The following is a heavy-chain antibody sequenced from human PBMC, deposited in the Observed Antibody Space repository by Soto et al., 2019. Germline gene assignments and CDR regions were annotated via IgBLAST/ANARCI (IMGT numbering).Heavy chain of an antibody. J-gene: IGHJ5*02. CDR1: GGSFSGYY. CDR3: ARQRYFDRPRWFDP. CDR2: INHSGST. V-gene: IGHV4-34*01. D-gene: IGHD3-9*01. Sequence: SETLSLTCAVYGGSFSGYYWSWIRQPPGKGLEWIGKINHSGSTNYNPSLKSRVTISVDTSKNQFSLKLSSVTAADTAVYYCARQRYFDRPRWFDPWGQGTLVTVSS.